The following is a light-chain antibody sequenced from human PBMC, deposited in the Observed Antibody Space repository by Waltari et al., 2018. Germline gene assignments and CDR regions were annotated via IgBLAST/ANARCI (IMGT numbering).Light chain of an antibody. J-gene: IGLJ2*01. CDR3: MIWHTNAVV. Sequence: QAVLTQPSSLSASPGASASLTCTLRSGINVGSYRIYWYQQKPGSPPQYLLRYKSDSDQHQDSRVPRRFSGSQDASANAGILLISVLQSEDEADYYCMIWHTNAVVFGGGTTLTVL. CDR2: YKSDSDQ. CDR1: SGINVGSYR. V-gene: IGLV5-45*03.